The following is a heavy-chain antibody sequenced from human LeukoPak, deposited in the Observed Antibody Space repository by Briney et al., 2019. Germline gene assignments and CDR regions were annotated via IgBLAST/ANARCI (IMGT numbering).Heavy chain of an antibody. D-gene: IGHD6-13*01. CDR1: GFTFSSYG. J-gene: IGHJ4*02. Sequence: PGGSLRLSCAASGFTFSSYGMHWVRQAPGKGLEWVAVISYDGSNKYYADSVKGRFTISRDNSKNTLYLQMNSLRAEDTAVYYCAKEVAAAFFDYWGQGTLVTVSS. CDR2: ISYDGSNK. CDR3: AKEVAAAFFDY. V-gene: IGHV3-30*18.